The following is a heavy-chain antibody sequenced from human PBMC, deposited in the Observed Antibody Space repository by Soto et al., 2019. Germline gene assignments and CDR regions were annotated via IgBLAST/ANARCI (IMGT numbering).Heavy chain of an antibody. Sequence: PSETLSLTCTASGSSISSSSYYWGWSRQPPGKGLEWIGSIFYSGSTYYNPSLKSRVTISVDTSKNQFSLKLNSVTAADTAVYYCARDLWGYCGTDCYPLDVWGQGTTVT. CDR3: ARDLWGYCGTDCYPLDV. J-gene: IGHJ6*02. CDR1: GSSISSSSYY. CDR2: IFYSGST. V-gene: IGHV4-39*07. D-gene: IGHD2-21*02.